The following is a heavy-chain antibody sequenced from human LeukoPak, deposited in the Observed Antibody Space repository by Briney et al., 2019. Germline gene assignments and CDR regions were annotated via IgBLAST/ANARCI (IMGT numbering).Heavy chain of an antibody. CDR2: IYTSGST. CDR3: ARDLSYCSSTRCYAPYYFHY. Sequence: SETLSLTCSVSGGSVGSYYWSWIRQPAGKGLEWIGRIYTSGSTNYNPSLRSRATISVDKPKSQFSLQLTSVTAAHTAVYYCARDLSYCSSTRCYAPYYFHYWGQGTLVTVSS. V-gene: IGHV4-4*07. CDR1: GGSVGSYY. D-gene: IGHD2-2*01. J-gene: IGHJ4*02.